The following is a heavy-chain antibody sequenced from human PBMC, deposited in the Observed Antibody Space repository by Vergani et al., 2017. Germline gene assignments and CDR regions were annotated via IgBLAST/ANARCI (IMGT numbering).Heavy chain of an antibody. CDR1: GGSISSYY. V-gene: IGHV4-59*01. CDR2: IYYSGST. Sequence: QAQLQESGPGLVKPSETLSLTCTVSGGSISSYYWSWIRQPPGKGLEWIGYIYYSGSTNYNPSLKSRVTISVDTSKNQFSLKLSSVTAADTAVYYCARDGGEYDKDALDVWGQGTKVTVTS. CDR3: ARDGGEYDKDALDV. J-gene: IGHJ3*01. D-gene: IGHD2-21*01.